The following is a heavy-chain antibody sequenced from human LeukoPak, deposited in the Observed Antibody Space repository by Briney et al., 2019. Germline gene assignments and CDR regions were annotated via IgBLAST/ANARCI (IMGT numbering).Heavy chain of an antibody. J-gene: IGHJ4*02. V-gene: IGHV3-30*04. CDR2: ISRDGTA. CDR3: ARGNYYDSRGFSVTEH. Sequence: GGSLRLSCATSGFTFSYYVFHWVRQAPGKGLDWVAAISRDGTAYYADSVKGRFTVSRDTSEDTVFLQMVSLGLEDTAVYYCARGNYYDSRGFSVTEHWGQGTLATVSS. CDR1: GFTFSYYV. D-gene: IGHD3-22*01.